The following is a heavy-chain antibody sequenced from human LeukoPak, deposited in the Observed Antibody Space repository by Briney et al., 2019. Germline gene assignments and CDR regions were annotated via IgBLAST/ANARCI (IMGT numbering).Heavy chain of an antibody. CDR2: INPNSGGT. CDR1: GYTFTGYY. Sequence: GASVKVSCKASGYTFTGYYMHWVRQAPGEGLEWMGWINPNSGGTNYAQKFQGRVTMTRDTSISTAYMELSRLRSDDTAVYYCARVLWFGELFDYWGQGTLVTVSS. J-gene: IGHJ4*02. CDR3: ARVLWFGELFDY. D-gene: IGHD3-10*01. V-gene: IGHV1-2*02.